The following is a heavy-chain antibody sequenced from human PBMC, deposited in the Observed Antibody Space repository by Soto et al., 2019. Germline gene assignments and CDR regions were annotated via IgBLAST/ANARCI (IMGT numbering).Heavy chain of an antibody. D-gene: IGHD3-9*01. CDR3: ARESHDILTGPPWVWYFDL. V-gene: IGHV4-34*01. CDR1: GGSFSGYY. CDR2: INDRGSI. Sequence: QVQLQQWGAGPLRPLETLSLTCGVSGGSFSGYYWAWIRQSPGKGLEWIGEINDRGSINYNPSLKSRVSISVDTSKNQYSLNLRSVTAADTAVYYCARESHDILTGPPWVWYFDLWGRGTRVTVSS. J-gene: IGHJ2*01.